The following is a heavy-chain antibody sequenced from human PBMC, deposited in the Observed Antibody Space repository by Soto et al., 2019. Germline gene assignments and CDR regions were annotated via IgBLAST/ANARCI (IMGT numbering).Heavy chain of an antibody. CDR1: GGSISSGDYY. D-gene: IGHD1-1*01. V-gene: IGHV4-30-4*01. CDR3: ARGSGNTLRAYYYYGMDV. CDR2: IYYSGST. J-gene: IGHJ6*02. Sequence: SETLSLTCTVSGGSISSGDYYWSWIRQPPGKGLEWIGYIYYSGSTYYNPSLKSRVTISVDTSKNQFSLKLSSVTAADTAVYYCARGSGNTLRAYYYYGMDVWGQGTTVT.